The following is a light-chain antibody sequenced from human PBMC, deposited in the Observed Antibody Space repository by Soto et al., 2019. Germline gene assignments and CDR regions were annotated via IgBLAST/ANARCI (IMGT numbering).Light chain of an antibody. J-gene: IGKJ2*01. V-gene: IGKV1-33*01. CDR3: QQYDNLPMYT. CDR1: QDISNY. Sequence: DIQMTQSPSSLSASVGDRVTITCQASQDISNYLNWYQQKPGKAPKLLIYDASNLETGVPSRFSGSGSGTDFTFTISSLQTEDIATYYCQQYDNLPMYTFGQGTKVDIK. CDR2: DAS.